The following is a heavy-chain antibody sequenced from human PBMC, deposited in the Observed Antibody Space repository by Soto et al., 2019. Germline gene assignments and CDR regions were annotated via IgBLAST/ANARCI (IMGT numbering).Heavy chain of an antibody. CDR3: ARGGRNFWSGYNIPLLPDFDY. CDR1: GGSFSGYY. CDR2: INHSGSP. V-gene: IGHV4-34*01. D-gene: IGHD3-3*01. J-gene: IGHJ4*02. Sequence: QVQLQQWGAGLLKPSETLSLTCAVYGGSFSGYYWSWIRQPPGKGLEWIGEINHSGSPNYNPSLKSRVTISVDTSKNQFSLKLSSVTAADTAVYYCARGGRNFWSGYNIPLLPDFDYWGQGTLVTVSS.